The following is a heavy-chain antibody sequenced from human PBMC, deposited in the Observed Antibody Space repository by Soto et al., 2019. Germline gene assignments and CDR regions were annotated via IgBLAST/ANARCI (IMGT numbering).Heavy chain of an antibody. CDR1: GGSISSYY. CDR3: ARVNLSSSSSPLFDY. D-gene: IGHD6-6*01. Sequence: SETLSLTCTVSGGSISSYYWSWIRQPAGKGLEWIGRIYTSGSTNYNPSLKSRVTMSVDTSKNQFSLKLSSVTAADTAVHYCARVNLSSSSSPLFDYWGQGXLVTVYS. J-gene: IGHJ4*02. CDR2: IYTSGST. V-gene: IGHV4-4*07.